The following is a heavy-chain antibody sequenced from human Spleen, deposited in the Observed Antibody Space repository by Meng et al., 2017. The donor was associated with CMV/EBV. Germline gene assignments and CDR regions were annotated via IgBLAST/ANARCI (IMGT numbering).Heavy chain of an antibody. V-gene: IGHV3-30*04. CDR3: ARGGTNYFDY. CDR1: GFTFSSFA. Sequence: GGSLRLSCGVSGFTFSSFAMHWVRQAPGKGLEWVAVISYDGGNRYYADSVKGRFTVSRDDSMSTLYLQMNSLRAEDTAVYYCARGGTNYFDYWGQGTLVTVSS. D-gene: IGHD1-1*01. CDR2: ISYDGGNR. J-gene: IGHJ4*02.